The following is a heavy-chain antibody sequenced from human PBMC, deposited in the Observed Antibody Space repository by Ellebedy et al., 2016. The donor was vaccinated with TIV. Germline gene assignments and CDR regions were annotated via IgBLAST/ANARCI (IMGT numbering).Heavy chain of an antibody. Sequence: GESLKISCAAPGFTFSSYAMSCVRQAPGKGLEWVSAISGSDGSTYYADSVKGRFPISRDNSKNTLYLQMNSLRAEDTAVNYRASYVDTAMVFDYWGQGTLVTVSS. CDR1: GFTFSSYA. CDR3: ASYVDTAMVFDY. D-gene: IGHD5-18*01. J-gene: IGHJ4*02. V-gene: IGHV3-23*01. CDR2: ISGSDGST.